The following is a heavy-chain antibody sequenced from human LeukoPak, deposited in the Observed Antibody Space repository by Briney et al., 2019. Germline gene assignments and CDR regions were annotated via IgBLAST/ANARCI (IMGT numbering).Heavy chain of an antibody. CDR3: AREIPLTPLSRGGYFDY. CDR2: IIPIFGTA. J-gene: IGHJ4*02. Sequence: SVKVSCKASGGTFSSYAFSWVRQAPGQGLEWMGGIIPIFGTANYAQKFQGRVTITADESTSTAYMELSSLRSEDTAVYYCAREIPLTPLSRGGYFDYWGQGTLVTVSS. V-gene: IGHV1-69*13. D-gene: IGHD1-14*01. CDR1: GGTFSSYA.